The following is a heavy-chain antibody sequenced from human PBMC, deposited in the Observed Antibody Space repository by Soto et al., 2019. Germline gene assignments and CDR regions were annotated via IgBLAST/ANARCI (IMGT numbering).Heavy chain of an antibody. CDR1: GGSFSGYY. V-gene: IGHV4-34*01. D-gene: IGHD1-26*01. CDR3: ARKRAPQPYSGSYRKGYSTFDY. CDR2: INHSGST. J-gene: IGHJ4*02. Sequence: SETLSLTCAVYGGSFSGYYWSWIRQPPGKGLEWIGEINHSGSTNYNPSLKSRVTISVDTSKNQFSLKLSSVTAADTAVYYCARKRAPQPYSGSYRKGYSTFDYWGQGTLVTVSS.